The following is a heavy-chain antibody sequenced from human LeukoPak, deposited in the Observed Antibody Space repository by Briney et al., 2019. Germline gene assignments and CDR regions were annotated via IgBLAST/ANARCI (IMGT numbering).Heavy chain of an antibody. CDR3: ASLNVVVVAANRTGYMDV. J-gene: IGHJ6*03. Sequence: ASVKVSCKASGYSITDYYIHWVRQAPGQGLEWMGRINPNTGDTNYAEKFKGRVTMTRDTSINTAYMELSRLRSGDTAVYYCASLNVVVVAANRTGYMDVWGKGTTVTVSS. V-gene: IGHV1-2*06. D-gene: IGHD2-15*01. CDR2: INPNTGDT. CDR1: GYSITDYY.